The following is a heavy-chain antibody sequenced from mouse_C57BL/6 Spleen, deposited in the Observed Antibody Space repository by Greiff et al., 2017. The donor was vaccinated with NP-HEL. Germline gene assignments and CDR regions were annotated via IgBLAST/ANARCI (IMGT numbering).Heavy chain of an antibody. CDR1: GFTFSSYA. V-gene: IGHV5-9-1*02. CDR2: ISSGGDYI. J-gene: IGHJ4*01. D-gene: IGHD1-1*01. CDR3: TRDRHYYGSSYDAMDY. Sequence: EVQRVESGEGLVKPGGSLKLSCAASGFTFSSYAMSWVRQTPEKRLEWVAYISSGGDYIYYADTVKGRFTISRDNARNTLYLQMSSLKSEDTAMYYCTRDRHYYGSSYDAMDYWGQGTSVTVSS.